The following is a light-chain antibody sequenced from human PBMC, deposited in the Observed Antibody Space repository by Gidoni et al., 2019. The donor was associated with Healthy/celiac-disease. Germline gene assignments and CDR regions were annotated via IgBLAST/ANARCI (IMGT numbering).Light chain of an antibody. Sequence: QSVLSQPPSASGTPGQRVNISCSGSCSNIGSNTVNWYQQLPGTAPKLLIYSNNQRPSGVPDRFSGSKSGTSASLAISGLQSEDEADYYCAAWDDSLNGWVFGGGTKLTVL. CDR1: CSNIGSNT. CDR3: AAWDDSLNGWV. V-gene: IGLV1-44*01. J-gene: IGLJ3*02. CDR2: SNN.